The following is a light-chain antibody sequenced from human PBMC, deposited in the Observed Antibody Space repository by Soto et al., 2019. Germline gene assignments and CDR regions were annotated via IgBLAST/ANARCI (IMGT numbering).Light chain of an antibody. V-gene: IGLV1-40*01. CDR2: GNR. J-gene: IGLJ1*01. Sequence: QSVLTQPPSVSGAPGQTVTISCTGSGSDIGAGYDVHWYQQLPGTAPKLLIYGNRNRPSGVPDRFSGSKSGTSASLAITGLQAEDEADYYCQSYDGSLSGSYVFGTGTKLTV. CDR1: GSDIGAGYD. CDR3: QSYDGSLSGSYV.